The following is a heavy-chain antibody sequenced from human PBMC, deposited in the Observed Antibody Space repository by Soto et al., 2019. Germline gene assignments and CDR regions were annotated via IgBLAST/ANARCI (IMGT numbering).Heavy chain of an antibody. CDR1: GGSISSYY. CDR3: ARAPDHYYYYYMDV. J-gene: IGHJ6*03. Sequence: TSETLSLTCTVSGGSISSYYWSWIRQPPGKGLEWIGYIYYSGSTNYNPSLKSRVTISVDTSKNQFSLKLSSVTAADTAVYYCARAPDHYYYYYMDVWGKGTTVTVSS. V-gene: IGHV4-59*01. CDR2: IYYSGST.